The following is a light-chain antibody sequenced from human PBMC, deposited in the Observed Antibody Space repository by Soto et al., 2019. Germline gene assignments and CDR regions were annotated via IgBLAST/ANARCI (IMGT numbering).Light chain of an antibody. Sequence: DIHMTQSPPTLSASVADRFTSTCLASQTISSWFAWYQQKPGKVPKLLIYKASTLKSGVPSRFSGSGSGTEFTLTISSLQPDDFATYYCQHYNSDSEAFGQGTKVDIK. V-gene: IGKV1-5*03. CDR3: QHYNSDSEA. J-gene: IGKJ1*01. CDR1: QTISSW. CDR2: KAS.